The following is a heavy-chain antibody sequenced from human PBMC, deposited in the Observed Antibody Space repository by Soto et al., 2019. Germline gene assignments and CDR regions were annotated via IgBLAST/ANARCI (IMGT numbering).Heavy chain of an antibody. CDR1: GFTFDNYA. D-gene: IGHD2-2*01. CDR3: ARLYCSSTSCFSVGAFDI. V-gene: IGHV3-9*01. J-gene: IGHJ3*02. CDR2: ISWNSNTI. Sequence: SLRLSCAASGFTFDNYAMHWVRQAPGKGLEWVSGISWNSNTIAYADSVKGRFTISRDNAKNSLYLQMNSLRADDTAVYYCARLYCSSTSCFSVGAFDIWGQGTMVTVS.